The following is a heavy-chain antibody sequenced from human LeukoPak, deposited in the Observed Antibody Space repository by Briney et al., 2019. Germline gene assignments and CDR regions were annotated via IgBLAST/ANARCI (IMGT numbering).Heavy chain of an antibody. D-gene: IGHD3-10*01. V-gene: IGHV4-38-2*02. J-gene: IGHJ6*03. CDR1: GYSISSGYY. Sequence: SETLSLTCTVSGYSISSGYYWGWIRQPPGKGLEWIGSIYHSGSTYYNPSLKSRVTISVDTSKNQFSLKLSSVTAADTAVYYCASSRGPYYMDVWGKGTTVTVSS. CDR2: IYHSGST. CDR3: ASSRGPYYMDV.